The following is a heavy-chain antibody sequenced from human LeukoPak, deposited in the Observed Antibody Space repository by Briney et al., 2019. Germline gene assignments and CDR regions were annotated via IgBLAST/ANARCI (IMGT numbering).Heavy chain of an antibody. D-gene: IGHD1-14*01. V-gene: IGHV3-53*01. Sequence: PGGSLSLSCRASGFTVRCIYMSWVRQAPGKGLEWVSLIYNDDTTYYADSVKGRFTISGDNSKNTLYLQMNSLTAEDTAVYYCARDYRWGQGTLVTVSS. J-gene: IGHJ4*02. CDR2: IYNDDTT. CDR1: GFTVRCIY. CDR3: ARDYR.